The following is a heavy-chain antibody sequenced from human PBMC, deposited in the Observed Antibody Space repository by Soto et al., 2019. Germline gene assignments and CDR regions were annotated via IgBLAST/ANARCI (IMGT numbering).Heavy chain of an antibody. J-gene: IGHJ6*04. Sequence: QVQLVQSGAEVKKPGSSVKVSCKASGGTFSSYTISWVRQAPGQGLEWMGRIIPILGIANYAQKFQGRVTITADKSTSTAYMELSSLRSEYTAVYYCARAGSGSTTYGMDVWGKGTTVTVSS. D-gene: IGHD3-10*01. CDR1: GGTFSSYT. CDR2: IIPILGIA. V-gene: IGHV1-69*02. CDR3: ARAGSGSTTYGMDV.